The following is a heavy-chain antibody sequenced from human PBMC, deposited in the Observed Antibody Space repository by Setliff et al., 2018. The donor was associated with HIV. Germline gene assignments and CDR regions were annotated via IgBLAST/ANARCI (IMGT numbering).Heavy chain of an antibody. CDR3: ARDCITIFCVAQYYNYMDV. CDR2: ISAYNGDT. J-gene: IGHJ6*03. V-gene: IGHV1-18*04. Sequence: ASVKVSCKAAGYSFSSYGITWVRQAPGQGLEWMGWISAYNGDTRYVQKFQGRVTMTTDTSTNTAYMELRSLRSDDTAVYYCARDCITIFCVAQYYNYMDVWGKGTTVTVSS. D-gene: IGHD3-3*01. CDR1: GYSFSSYG.